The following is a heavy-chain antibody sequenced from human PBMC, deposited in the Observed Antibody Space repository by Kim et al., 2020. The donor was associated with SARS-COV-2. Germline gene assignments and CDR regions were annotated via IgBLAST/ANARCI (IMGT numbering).Heavy chain of an antibody. CDR3: ARSGPYGSVIHWPVIDN. V-gene: IGHV3-33*01. Sequence: GGSLRLSCAASGFTFRTSGMHWVRQAPGKGLQWVALIWYDGSKIYYEDSVKGRFTISKDNSRSSLYLQMNSLRADDTAVYYCARSGPYGSVIHWPVIDNWGQGAPVSASS. CDR2: IWYDGSKI. CDR1: GFTFRTSG. J-gene: IGHJ4*02. D-gene: IGHD3-10*01.